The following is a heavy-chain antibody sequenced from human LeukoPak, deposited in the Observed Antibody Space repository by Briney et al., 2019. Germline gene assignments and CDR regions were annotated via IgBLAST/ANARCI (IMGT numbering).Heavy chain of an antibody. V-gene: IGHV4-61*02. J-gene: IGHJ4*02. Sequence: PSETLSLTCTVSGGSISSGSYYWSWIRQPAGKGLEWIGRIYTSGSTNYNPPLKSRVTISVDTSKNQFSLKLSSVTAADTAVYYCASFPAAMGLDYWGQGTLVTVSS. CDR3: ASFPAAMGLDY. CDR2: IYTSGST. D-gene: IGHD2-2*01. CDR1: GGSISSGSYY.